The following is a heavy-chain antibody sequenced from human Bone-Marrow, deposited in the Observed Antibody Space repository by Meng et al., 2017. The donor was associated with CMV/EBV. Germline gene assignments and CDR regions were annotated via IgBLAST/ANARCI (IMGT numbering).Heavy chain of an antibody. CDR2: MNPNSGNT. CDR1: GYTFTSYD. CDR3: ASSRGIAAAGAFDAFDI. V-gene: IGHV1-8*03. D-gene: IGHD6-13*01. Sequence: ASVKVSCKASGYTFTSYDINWVRQATGQGLEWMGWMNPNSGNTGYAQKFQGRVTITRNTSISTAYMELSSLRSEDTAVYYCASSRGIAAAGAFDAFDIWGQGTMVTVSS. J-gene: IGHJ3*02.